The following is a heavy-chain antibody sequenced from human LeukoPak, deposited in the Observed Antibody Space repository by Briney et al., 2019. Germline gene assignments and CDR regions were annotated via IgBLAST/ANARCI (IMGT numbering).Heavy chain of an antibody. CDR3: VREYHGGHFDF. CDR2: VYPSAGTS. Sequence: ASVKVSCKASRYIFTSYYMHWVRQAPGQGLEWLGVVYPSAGTSDPAQRFRARITLSDDTSTSTAYMELRSLKSEDTAIYFCVREYHGGHFDFWGQGTLVTVSS. V-gene: IGHV1-46*03. CDR1: RYIFTSYY. J-gene: IGHJ4*02. D-gene: IGHD3-16*01.